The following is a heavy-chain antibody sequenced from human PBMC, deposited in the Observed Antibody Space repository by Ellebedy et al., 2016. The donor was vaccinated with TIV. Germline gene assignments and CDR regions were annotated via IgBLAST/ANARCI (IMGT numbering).Heavy chain of an antibody. J-gene: IGHJ5*02. CDR3: ARVRVGGFDH. CDR2: ISHDGRNG. V-gene: IGHV3-30*03. CDR1: GFTFSSYA. Sequence: GESLKIPXAASGFTFSSYAMHWVRQAPGKGLEGVALISHDGRNGEYADSVKGRFTISRDKSKNTLSLQMESLRVEDTAVYYCARVRVGGFDHWGQGTLVTVSS. D-gene: IGHD3-10*01.